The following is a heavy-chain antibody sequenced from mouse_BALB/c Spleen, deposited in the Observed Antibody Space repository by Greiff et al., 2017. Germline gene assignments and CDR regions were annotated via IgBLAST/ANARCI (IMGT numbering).Heavy chain of an antibody. CDR1: GYAFSSSW. CDR3: ARSEITTATLDY. J-gene: IGHJ2*01. CDR2: IYPGDGDT. V-gene: IGHV1-82*01. D-gene: IGHD1-2*01. Sequence: QVQLQQSGPELVKPGASVKISCKASGYAFSSSWMNWVKQRPGQGLEWIGRIYPGDGDTNYNGKFKGKATLTADKSSSTAYMQLSSLTSVDSAVYFCARSEITTATLDYWGQGTTLTVSS.